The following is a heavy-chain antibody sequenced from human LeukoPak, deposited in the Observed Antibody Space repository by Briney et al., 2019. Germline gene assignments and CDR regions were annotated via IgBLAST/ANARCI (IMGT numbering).Heavy chain of an antibody. D-gene: IGHD3-9*01. CDR1: GFTFSSYS. J-gene: IGHJ4*02. Sequence: GGSLRLSCAAPGFTFSSYSMNWARQAPGKGLEWVSSISSSSSYIYYADSVKGRFTISRDNAKNSLYLQMNSLRAEDTAVYYCARAEYYDILTGPDYRGQGTLVTVSS. CDR3: ARAEYYDILTGPDY. V-gene: IGHV3-21*01. CDR2: ISSSSSYI.